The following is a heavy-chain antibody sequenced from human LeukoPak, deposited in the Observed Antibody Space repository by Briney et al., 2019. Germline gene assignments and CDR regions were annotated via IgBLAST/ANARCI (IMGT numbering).Heavy chain of an antibody. CDR3: ARLKERFGVDY. CDR2: IYYSGST. CDR1: GGSISSYY. J-gene: IGHJ4*02. V-gene: IGHV4-59*08. D-gene: IGHD3-10*01. Sequence: SETLSLTCTVSGGSISSYYWSWIRQPPGKGLEWIGYIYYSGSTNYNPSLKSRVTISVDTSKNQFSLKLSSVTAADTAAYYCARLKERFGVDYWGQGTLVTVSS.